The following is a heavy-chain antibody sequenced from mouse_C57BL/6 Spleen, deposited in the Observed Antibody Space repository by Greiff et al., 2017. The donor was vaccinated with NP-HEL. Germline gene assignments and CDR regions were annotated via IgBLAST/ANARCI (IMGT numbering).Heavy chain of an antibody. D-gene: IGHD2-5*01. J-gene: IGHJ1*03. V-gene: IGHV5-17*01. CDR1: GFTFSDYG. CDR2: ISSGSSTI. CDR3: ARRDYSNYWYFDV. Sequence: EVMLVESGGGLVKPGGSLKLSCAASGFTFSDYGMHWVRQAPEKGLEWVAYISSGSSTIYYADTVKGRFTISRDNAKNTLFLQMTSLRSEDTAMYYCARRDYSNYWYFDVWGTGTTVTVSS.